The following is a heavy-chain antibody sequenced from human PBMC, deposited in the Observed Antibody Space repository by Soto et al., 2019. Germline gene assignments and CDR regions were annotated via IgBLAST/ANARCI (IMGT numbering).Heavy chain of an antibody. CDR3: ARGQHDYGDYYFDY. D-gene: IGHD4-17*01. V-gene: IGHV4-4*02. CDR2: IYHSGST. Sequence: NPSETLSLTCAVSSGSISSSNWWSWVRQPPGKGLEWIGEIYHSGSTNYNPSLKSRVTISVDKSKNQFSLKLSSVTAADTAVYYCARGQHDYGDYYFDYWGQRTLVTVSS. CDR1: SGSISSSNW. J-gene: IGHJ4*02.